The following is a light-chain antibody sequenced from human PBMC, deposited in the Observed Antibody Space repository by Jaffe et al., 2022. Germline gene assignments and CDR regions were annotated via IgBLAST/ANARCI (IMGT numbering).Light chain of an antibody. CDR1: QSLVHSDGNTY. CDR2: QVS. Sequence: DVVLTQSPLSLPVTLGQPASISCRSSQSLVHSDGNTYLNWLHQRPGQSPRPLIYQVSNRDSGVPDRFSGSGSGTDFTLKISRVEAEDVGIYYCMQGTHLVTIGGGTKVEIK. J-gene: IGKJ4*01. CDR3: MQGTHLVT. V-gene: IGKV2-30*02.